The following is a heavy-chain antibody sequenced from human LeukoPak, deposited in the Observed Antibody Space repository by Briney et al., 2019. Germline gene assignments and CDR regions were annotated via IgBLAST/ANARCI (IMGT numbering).Heavy chain of an antibody. CDR1: GGSISSYY. Sequence: MASETLSLTCTVSGGSISSYYWSWIRQPPGKGLEWIGYIYYSGSTNYNPSLKSRVTISVDTSKNQFSLKLSSVTAAVTAVYYCARLDYDYVWGSYHHGIGYFDYWGQGTLVTVSS. J-gene: IGHJ4*02. CDR3: ARLDYDYVWGSYHHGIGYFDY. D-gene: IGHD3-16*02. CDR2: IYYSGST. V-gene: IGHV4-59*01.